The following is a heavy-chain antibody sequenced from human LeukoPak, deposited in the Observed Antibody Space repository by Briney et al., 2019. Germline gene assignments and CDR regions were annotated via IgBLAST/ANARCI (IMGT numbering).Heavy chain of an antibody. Sequence: GESLKISSNSCGYSFTCYWIGWVRQMPGKGLEWMGIIYPGDSDTRYSPSFQGQVTISADNSISTAYLQWSSLKASDTAMYYCARRDVAAAAQEYYFDYWGQGTLVTVSS. J-gene: IGHJ4*02. CDR1: GYSFTCYW. V-gene: IGHV5-51*01. D-gene: IGHD6-13*01. CDR2: IYPGDSDT. CDR3: ARRDVAAAAQEYYFDY.